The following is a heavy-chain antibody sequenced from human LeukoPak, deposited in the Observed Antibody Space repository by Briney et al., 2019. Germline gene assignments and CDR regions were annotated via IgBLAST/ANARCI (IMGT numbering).Heavy chain of an antibody. CDR2: IIPIFGSS. CDR3: ARDQGYSGYDSQYYYYYYMDV. V-gene: IGHV1-69*13. J-gene: IGHJ6*03. D-gene: IGHD5-12*01. CDR1: GGTFNNYA. Sequence: ASVKVSCKASGGTFNNYAINWVRQAPGQGLEWMGGIIPIFGSSNYAQKFQGRVTITADESTTTAYMELSSLRSEDTAVYYCARDQGYSGYDSQYYYYYYMDVWGKGTTVTISS.